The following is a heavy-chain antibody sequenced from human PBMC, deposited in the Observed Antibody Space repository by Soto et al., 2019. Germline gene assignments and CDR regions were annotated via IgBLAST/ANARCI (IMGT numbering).Heavy chain of an antibody. D-gene: IGHD1-26*01. CDR3: ARDQTGSYPYNWFDP. Sequence: GGSLRLSCAASGFTFSSYWMHWVRQAPGKGLEWVSVIWSDGSNKYYTDSVKGRFTISRDNSKNTVHLQMNSLRAEDTAVYYCARDQTGSYPYNWFDPWGQGTLVTVS. V-gene: IGHV3-33*08. CDR2: IWSDGSNK. J-gene: IGHJ5*02. CDR1: GFTFSSYW.